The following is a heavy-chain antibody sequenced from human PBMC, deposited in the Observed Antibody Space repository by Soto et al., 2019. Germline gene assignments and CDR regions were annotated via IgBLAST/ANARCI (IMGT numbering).Heavy chain of an antibody. Sequence: SETLSLTCTVSGGSISSGDYYWSWIRQPPGKGLEWIGYIYYSGSTYYNPSLKSRVTISVDTSKNQFSLKLSSVTAADTAVYYCARGVIFGELLYEPYYYYGMDVWGQGTTVTVS. CDR3: ARGVIFGELLYEPYYYYGMDV. V-gene: IGHV4-30-4*02. CDR2: IYYSGST. J-gene: IGHJ6*02. CDR1: GGSISSGDYY. D-gene: IGHD3-10*01.